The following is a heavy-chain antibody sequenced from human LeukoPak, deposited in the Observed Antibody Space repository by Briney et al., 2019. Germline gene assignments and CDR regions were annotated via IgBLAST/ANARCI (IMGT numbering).Heavy chain of an antibody. J-gene: IGHJ3*02. CDR3: ARDRGYRGGDCYPEHNTFDI. Sequence: GGSLRLSCAASGFTFSSYSMNWVRQAPGKGLEWVSSISSSSSYIYYADSVKGRFTISRDNAKNSLYLQMNSLRAEDTAVYYCARDRGYRGGDCYPEHNTFDIWGQGTMVTVSS. D-gene: IGHD2-21*01. CDR1: GFTFSSYS. CDR2: ISSSSSYI. V-gene: IGHV3-21*01.